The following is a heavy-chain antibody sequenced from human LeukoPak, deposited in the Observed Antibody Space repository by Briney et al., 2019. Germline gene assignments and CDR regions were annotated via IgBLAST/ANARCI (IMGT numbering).Heavy chain of an antibody. J-gene: IGHJ6*03. CDR1: GFTFSSYS. V-gene: IGHV3-30*02. D-gene: IGHD2-2*01. Sequence: GGSLRLSCAASGFTFSSYSMHWVRQAPGKGLEWVAFIRYDGSNKYYADSVKGRFTISRDNSKNTLYLQMNSLRAEDTAVYYCAKAGLIVVVPADNDYYYMDVWGKGTTVTVSS. CDR3: AKAGLIVVVPADNDYYYMDV. CDR2: IRYDGSNK.